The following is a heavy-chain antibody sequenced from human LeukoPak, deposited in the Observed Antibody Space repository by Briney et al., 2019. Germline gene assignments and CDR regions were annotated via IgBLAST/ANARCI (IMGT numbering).Heavy chain of an antibody. CDR3: AGGSGWYKDAFDI. J-gene: IGHJ3*02. Sequence: ASVKVSCKASGYTFTGYYMHWVRQAPGQGREGMGRINANSGGTNYAQKFQGRVTMTRDTSISTAYMELSRLRSDDTAVYYCAGGSGWYKDAFDIWGQGTMVTVSS. CDR1: GYTFTGYY. V-gene: IGHV1-2*06. CDR2: INANSGGT. D-gene: IGHD6-19*01.